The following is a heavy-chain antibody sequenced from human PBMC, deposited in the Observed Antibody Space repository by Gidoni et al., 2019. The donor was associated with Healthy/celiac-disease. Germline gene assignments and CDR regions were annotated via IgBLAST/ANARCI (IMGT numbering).Heavy chain of an antibody. CDR3: ARDGPERRAAAGYFDY. CDR2: ISYDGSNK. J-gene: IGHJ4*02. D-gene: IGHD6-13*01. Sequence: QVQLVESGGGVVQPGRSLRLSCAASGFTFCRSAMHWVRQAPGKGLEWVAVISYDGSNKYYADSVKVRFTISRDNSKNTLYLQMNSLRAEDTAVYYCARDGPERRAAAGYFDYWGQGTLVTVSS. V-gene: IGHV3-30*01. CDR1: GFTFCRSA.